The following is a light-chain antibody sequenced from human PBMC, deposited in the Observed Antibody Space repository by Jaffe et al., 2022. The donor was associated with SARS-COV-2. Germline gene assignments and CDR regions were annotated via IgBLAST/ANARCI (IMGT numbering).Light chain of an antibody. Sequence: DIVMTQSPDSLAVSLGERATINCKSSQSILYSSDNKNYLAWYQHKPGQPPKLLIYWASTRESGVPDRFSGSGSGTDFTLTIGSLQAEDVAVYYCQQYYSTPYSFGQGTKLEIK. CDR3: QQYYSTPYS. J-gene: IGKJ2*01. CDR1: QSILYSSDNKNY. V-gene: IGKV4-1*01. CDR2: WAS.